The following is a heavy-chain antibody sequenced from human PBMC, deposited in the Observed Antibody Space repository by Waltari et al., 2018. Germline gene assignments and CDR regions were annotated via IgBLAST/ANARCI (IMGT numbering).Heavy chain of an antibody. CDR3: ASGHSGYYPARWY. CDR2: ISSSSSYI. D-gene: IGHD3-22*01. CDR1: GFTFSSYS. Sequence: EVQLVESGGGLVKPGGSLRLSCAASGFTFSSYSMNWVRQAPGKGLEWFSSISSSSSYIYYADSVKGRFTISRDNAKNSLYLQMNSLRAEDTAVYYCASGHSGYYPARWYWGQGTLVTVSS. V-gene: IGHV3-21*01. J-gene: IGHJ4*02.